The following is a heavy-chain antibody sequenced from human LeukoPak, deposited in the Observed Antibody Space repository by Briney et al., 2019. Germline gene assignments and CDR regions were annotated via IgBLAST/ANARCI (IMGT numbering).Heavy chain of an antibody. Sequence: GGSLRLSCAASGFTVSSNYMSWVRQAPGKGLEWVSVIYSGGSTYYADSVKGRFTISRDNSKNTLYLQMNSLRAEDTAVYYCAREIYYYGSGSYPGPHMDVWGKGATVTVSS. J-gene: IGHJ6*03. CDR3: AREIYYYGSGSYPGPHMDV. D-gene: IGHD3-10*01. CDR2: IYSGGST. V-gene: IGHV3-53*05. CDR1: GFTVSSNY.